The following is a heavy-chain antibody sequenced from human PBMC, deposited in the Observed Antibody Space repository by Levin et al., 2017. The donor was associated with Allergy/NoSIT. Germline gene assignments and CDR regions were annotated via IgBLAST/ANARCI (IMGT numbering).Heavy chain of an antibody. Sequence: ASVKVSCKASGYTFTSYYMHWVRQAPGQGLEWMGIINPSGGSTSYAQKFQGRVTMTRDTSTSTVYMELSSLRSEDTAVYYCAVDTAMEYYFDYWGQGTLVTVSS. D-gene: IGHD5-18*01. J-gene: IGHJ4*02. V-gene: IGHV1-46*01. CDR2: INPSGGST. CDR1: GYTFTSYY. CDR3: AVDTAMEYYFDY.